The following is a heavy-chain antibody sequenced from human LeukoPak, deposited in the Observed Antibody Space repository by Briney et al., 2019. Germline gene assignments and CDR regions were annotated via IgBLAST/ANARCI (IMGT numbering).Heavy chain of an antibody. V-gene: IGHV1-2*02. D-gene: IGHD3-22*01. CDR2: INPNSGGT. Sequence: ASVKVSCKASGYTFTGYYMHWVRQAPGQGLEWMGWINPNSGGTNYAQKFQGRVTMTRDTSISTAYMELSRLRSDDTAVYYCARASVITMIVVVPKPSDYWGQGTLVTVSS. CDR3: ARASVITMIVVVPKPSDY. J-gene: IGHJ4*02. CDR1: GYTFTGYY.